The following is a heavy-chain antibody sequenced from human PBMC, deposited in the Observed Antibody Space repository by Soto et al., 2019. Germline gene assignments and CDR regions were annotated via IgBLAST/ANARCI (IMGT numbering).Heavy chain of an antibody. D-gene: IGHD2-2*01. J-gene: IGHJ6*02. CDR1: GFTFSNYG. V-gene: IGHV3-30*18. Sequence: SGGSLRLSCAASGFTFSNYGMHWVRQTPGKGLEWVALILYDGSNKYYADSVKGRFTTSRDNSKNTLYLQVSSLRAEDTAVYYCAKSRDAYNFYFYYGMDVWGQGTTVTVSS. CDR3: AKSRDAYNFYFYYGMDV. CDR2: ILYDGSNK.